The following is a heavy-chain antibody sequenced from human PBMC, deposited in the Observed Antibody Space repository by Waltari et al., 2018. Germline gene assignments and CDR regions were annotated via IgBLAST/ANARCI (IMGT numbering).Heavy chain of an antibody. CDR1: GGTFSSYA. D-gene: IGHD2-21*01. CDR3: ATLDCGGDCYSSYYMDV. J-gene: IGHJ6*03. V-gene: IGHV1-69*01. CDR2: IIPIFGTA. Sequence: QVQLVQSGAEVKKPGSSVKVSCKASGGTFSSYAISGVRQAPGKGLEWMGGIIPIFGTANYAQKFQGRVTITADESTSTAYMELSSLRSEDTAVYYCATLDCGGDCYSSYYMDVWGKGTTVTVSS.